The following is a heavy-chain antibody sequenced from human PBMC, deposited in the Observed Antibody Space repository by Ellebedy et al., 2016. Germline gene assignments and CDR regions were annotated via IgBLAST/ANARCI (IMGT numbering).Heavy chain of an antibody. CDR2: IYTSGST. Sequence: SETLSLTXTVSGGSISSSSYYWSWIRQPAGKGLEWIGRIYTSGSTNYNPSLKSRVTVSVDTSKNQFSLRLSSVTAADTAVYYCAREAYGSGSIFNYWGQGTLVTVSS. J-gene: IGHJ4*02. CDR3: AREAYGSGSIFNY. V-gene: IGHV4-61*02. CDR1: GGSISSSSYY. D-gene: IGHD3-10*01.